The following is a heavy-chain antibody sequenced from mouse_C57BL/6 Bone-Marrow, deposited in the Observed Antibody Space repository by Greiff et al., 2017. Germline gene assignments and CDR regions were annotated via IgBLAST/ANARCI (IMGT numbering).Heavy chain of an antibody. V-gene: IGHV5-17*01. CDR1: GFTFSDYG. Sequence: EVKLMESGGGLVKPGGSLKLSCAASGFTFSDYGMHWVRQAPEKGLDWVAYISSGSSTIYYADTVKGRFTISRDNAKNPLFLQMTSLRSEDTAMYYCARASQAYYYAMDYWGQGTSVTVSS. J-gene: IGHJ4*01. CDR3: ARASQAYYYAMDY. CDR2: ISSGSSTI. D-gene: IGHD3-2*02.